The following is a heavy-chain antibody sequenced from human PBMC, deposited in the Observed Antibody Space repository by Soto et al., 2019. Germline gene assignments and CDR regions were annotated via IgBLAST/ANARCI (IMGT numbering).Heavy chain of an antibody. CDR3: AEDSYYHDSTGYYIFDY. CDR1: GFTFSSYT. Sequence: GGSLRLSCAASGFTFSSYTMHWVRQTPGKGLEWVAVISHDGSDKYYVDSVKGRFTISRDNSKNTLYLQMTSLRAEDTAVYYCAEDSYYHDSTGYYIFDYWGQGTLVTVSS. CDR2: ISHDGSDK. J-gene: IGHJ4*02. D-gene: IGHD3-22*01. V-gene: IGHV3-30-3*01.